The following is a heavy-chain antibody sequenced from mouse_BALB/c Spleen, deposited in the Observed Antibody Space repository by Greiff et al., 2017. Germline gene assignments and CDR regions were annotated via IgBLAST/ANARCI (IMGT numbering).Heavy chain of an antibody. CDR1: GYTFTSYW. CDR2: INPSTGYT. CDR3: ARVGGTYYFDY. J-gene: IGHJ2*01. D-gene: IGHD5-1*01. Sequence: VQLQQSGAELAKPGASVKMSCKASGYTFTSYWMHWVKQRPGQGLEWIGYINPSTGYTEYNQKFKDKATLTADKSSSTAYMQLSSLTSEDSAVYYCARVGGTYYFDYWGQGTTLTVSS. V-gene: IGHV1-7*01.